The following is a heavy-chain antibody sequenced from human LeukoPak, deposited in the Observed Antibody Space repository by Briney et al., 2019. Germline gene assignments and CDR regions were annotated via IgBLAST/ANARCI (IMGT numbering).Heavy chain of an antibody. CDR2: INAGNGNT. D-gene: IGHD2-15*01. J-gene: IGHJ6*04. V-gene: IGHV1-3*01. CDR3: TRKRMGMDV. Sequence: ASVKVSCKASGYTFTSYAMHWVRQPPGQRLEWMGWINAGNGNTKHSQKFQGRVTITRDTSASTAYMELSSLRSEDTAVYYCTRKRMGMDVWGKGTTVTVSS. CDR1: GYTFTSYA.